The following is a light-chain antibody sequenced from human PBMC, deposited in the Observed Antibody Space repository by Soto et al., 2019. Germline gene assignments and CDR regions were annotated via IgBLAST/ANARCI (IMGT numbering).Light chain of an antibody. CDR1: QSFSTG. CDR3: KQYNSYSPLT. J-gene: IGKJ4*01. Sequence: DIPMTQSPSTLSAYVGDGGNMXCRASQSFSTGFDWYQQKSGKAPKLLIYKASGLESGVHSRLSGSGSGKDFTLNISSLQPDDFATYYCKQYNSYSPLTFGGGTKVDIK. CDR2: KAS. V-gene: IGKV1-5*03.